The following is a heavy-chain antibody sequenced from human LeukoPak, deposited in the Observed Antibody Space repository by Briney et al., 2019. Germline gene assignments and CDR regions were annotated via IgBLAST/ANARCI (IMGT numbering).Heavy chain of an antibody. Sequence: ASVKVSCKASGYTFTSYDINWVRQATGQGLEWMGWMNPNSGNTGYAQKFQGRVTMTRSTSISTAYMELSSLRSEDTAVYYCAGGEYYYGSGRTRLTDYYYYYGMDVWGQGTTVTVSS. CDR2: MNPNSGNT. D-gene: IGHD3-10*01. V-gene: IGHV1-8*01. CDR3: AGGEYYYGSGRTRLTDYYYYYGMDV. CDR1: GYTFTSYD. J-gene: IGHJ6*02.